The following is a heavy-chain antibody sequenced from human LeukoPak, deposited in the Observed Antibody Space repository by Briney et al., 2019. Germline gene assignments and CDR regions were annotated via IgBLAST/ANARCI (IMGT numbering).Heavy chain of an antibody. CDR1: GFTFSSYS. CDR2: ISSRSIYI. Sequence: GGSLRLSCAASGFTFSSYSMNWVRQAPGKGLEWVSSISSRSIYIYYADSVKGRFTISRDNAKNSLYLQMNSLRAEDTAVYYCASGTAAGDYWGQGTLVTVSS. CDR3: ASGTAAGDY. V-gene: IGHV3-21*01. D-gene: IGHD6-13*01. J-gene: IGHJ4*02.